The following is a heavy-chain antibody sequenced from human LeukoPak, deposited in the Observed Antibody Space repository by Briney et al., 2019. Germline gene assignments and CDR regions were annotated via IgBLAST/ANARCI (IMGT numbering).Heavy chain of an antibody. Sequence: GASVKVSCKASGYTFTSYDINWVRQATGQGLEGMGWMSPNSGNTGYAQKFQGRVTMTRNTSISTAYMELSSLRSEDTAVYYCARVVPSYYGSSTPPDYWGQGTLVTVSS. CDR1: GYTFTSYD. CDR2: MSPNSGNT. D-gene: IGHD3-10*01. CDR3: ARVVPSYYGSSTPPDY. J-gene: IGHJ4*02. V-gene: IGHV1-8*01.